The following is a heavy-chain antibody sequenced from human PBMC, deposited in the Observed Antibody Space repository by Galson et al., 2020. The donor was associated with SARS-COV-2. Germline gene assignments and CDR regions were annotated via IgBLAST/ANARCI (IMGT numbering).Heavy chain of an antibody. D-gene: IGHD3-10*01. CDR2: IYYSGST. J-gene: IGHJ2*01. Sequence: SETLSLTCTVSGGSISSSSYYWGWIRQPPGKGLEWIGSIYYSGSTYYNPSLKSRVTISVDTSKNQFSLKLSSVTAADTAVYYCAEERYYYGSGSYYNDVRRYCDLWGRGTLVTVSS. CDR3: AEERYYYGSGSYYNDVRRYCDL. CDR1: GGSISSSSYY. V-gene: IGHV4-39*01.